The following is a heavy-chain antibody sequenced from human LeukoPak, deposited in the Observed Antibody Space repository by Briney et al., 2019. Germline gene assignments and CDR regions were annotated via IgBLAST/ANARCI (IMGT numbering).Heavy chain of an antibody. CDR3: ARGGSYGDYVLY. V-gene: IGHV4-30-4*01. Sequence: SQTLSLTCTVSGGSISSGDYYWSWIRQPPGKGLEWIGYIYYSGSTYYNPSLKSRVTISVDTSKNQFSLKLSSVTAADTAVYYCARGGSYGDYVLYWGQGTLVTVSS. D-gene: IGHD4-17*01. J-gene: IGHJ4*02. CDR1: GGSISSGDYY. CDR2: IYYSGST.